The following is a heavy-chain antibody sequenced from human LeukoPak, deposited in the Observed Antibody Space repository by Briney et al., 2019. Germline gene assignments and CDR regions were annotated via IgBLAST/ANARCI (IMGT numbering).Heavy chain of an antibody. Sequence: GGSLRLSCAASGFTFSDYYMIWIRQAPGKGLECVSYISGSGSTIYYADSVKGRFTISRDNAKNSLYLQMNSLRAEDTAVYYCARVPAAILHYYYYMDVWGKGTTVTVSS. CDR1: GFTFSDYY. CDR2: ISGSGSTI. D-gene: IGHD2-2*02. J-gene: IGHJ6*03. CDR3: ARVPAAILHYYYYMDV. V-gene: IGHV3-11*04.